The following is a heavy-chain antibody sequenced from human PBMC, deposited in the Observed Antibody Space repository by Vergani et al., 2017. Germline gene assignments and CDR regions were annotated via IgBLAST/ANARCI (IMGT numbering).Heavy chain of an antibody. D-gene: IGHD5-18*01. CDR3: AKRXQRGPYSYGPYYYYMDV. J-gene: IGHJ6*03. CDR1: GFTFSSYA. CDR2: ISYDGSNK. V-gene: IGHV3-30-3*02. Sequence: QVQLVESGGGVVQPGRSLRLSCAASGFTFSSYAMHWVRQAPGKGLEWVAVISYDGSNKYYADSVKGRFTISRDNSKNTLYLQMNSLRAEDTAVYYCAKRXQRGPYSYGPYYYYMDVWGKGTTVTVSS.